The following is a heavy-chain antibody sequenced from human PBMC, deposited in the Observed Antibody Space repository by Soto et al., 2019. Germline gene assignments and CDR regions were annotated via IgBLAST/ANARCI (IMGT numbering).Heavy chain of an antibody. V-gene: IGHV1-24*01. D-gene: IGHD3-22*01. CDR1: GYTLTEIS. CDR2: FDPEHGHI. CDR3: ARGSYYYDSSGYYHY. Sequence: ASVKVSCKVSGYTLTEISIHWVRQAPGKGLEWMGGFDPEHGHIIYAQKFQGRVSMTEDTSTNTANMDLSSLSSEDTAVYYCARGSYYYDSSGYYHYWGQGTLVPVSP. J-gene: IGHJ4*02.